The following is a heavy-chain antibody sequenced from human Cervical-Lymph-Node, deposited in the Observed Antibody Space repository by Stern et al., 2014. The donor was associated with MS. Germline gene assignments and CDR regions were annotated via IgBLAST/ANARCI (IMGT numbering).Heavy chain of an antibody. D-gene: IGHD5-18*01. V-gene: IGHV4-59*01. CDR1: GGSISSYY. Sequence: QVQLHESGPGLVKPSETLSLTCTVSGGSISSYYWSWIRQPPGKGLEWIGYIYYSGSTNYNPSLKSRVTISVDTSKNQFSLKLSSVTAADTAVYYCASYVDTAMVSYFDYWGQGTLVTVSS. CDR3: ASYVDTAMVSYFDY. CDR2: IYYSGST. J-gene: IGHJ4*02.